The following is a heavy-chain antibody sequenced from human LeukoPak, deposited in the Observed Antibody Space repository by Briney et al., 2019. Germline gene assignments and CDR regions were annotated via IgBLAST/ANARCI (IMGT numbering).Heavy chain of an antibody. CDR3: ARDLMRGNEGFDY. V-gene: IGHV4-39*07. CDR2: VSSNGNT. D-gene: IGHD2-8*01. J-gene: IGHJ4*02. Sequence: KTSEALSLTCSVSGVSINSRYYDWWGWIRQPPGKGLEWIGSVSSNGNTYYKPSLRTRVTISLDTSKNQFSLKLSSVTAADTAVYYCARDLMRGNEGFDYWGQGTLVPVSS. CDR1: GVSINSRYY.